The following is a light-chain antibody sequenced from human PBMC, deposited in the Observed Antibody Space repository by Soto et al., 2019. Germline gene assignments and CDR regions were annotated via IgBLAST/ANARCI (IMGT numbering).Light chain of an antibody. V-gene: IGKV3-15*01. CDR2: GAS. J-gene: IGKJ1*01. Sequence: EIVMTQSPATLSVSPGERAALSCRASQSVRRNLAWYQQKPGQAPRLLFYGASTRATGIPARFSGSGSGTEFTLTISSLQSEDFAVYYCQQYNNWPPWTFGQGTKVDIK. CDR3: QQYNNWPPWT. CDR1: QSVRRN.